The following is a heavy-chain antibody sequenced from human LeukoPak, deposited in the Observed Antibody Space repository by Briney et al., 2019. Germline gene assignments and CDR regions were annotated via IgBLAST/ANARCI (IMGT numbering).Heavy chain of an antibody. J-gene: IGHJ5*02. V-gene: IGHV4-34*01. CDR3: ARAPLRYFDWSPDWFDP. Sequence: KPSETLSLTCAVYGGSFSGYYWSWLRQPPGKGLEWIGEINHSGSTNYNPSLRSRVTISVDTSKNQFSLKLSSVTAADTAVYYCARAPLRYFDWSPDWFDPWGQGTLVTVSS. D-gene: IGHD3-9*01. CDR1: GGSFSGYY. CDR2: INHSGST.